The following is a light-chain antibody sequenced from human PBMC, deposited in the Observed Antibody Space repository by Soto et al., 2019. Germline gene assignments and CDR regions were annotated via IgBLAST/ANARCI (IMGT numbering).Light chain of an antibody. J-gene: IGKJ1*01. CDR2: GAS. CDR1: QSVSSSY. CDR3: HQYDNWPPWT. V-gene: IGKV3-20*01. Sequence: EIVLTQSPGTLSLSPGERATLSCRASQSVSSSYLAWYQQKPGQAPRLLIYGASTRATGTPARFSGSGSGTDFTLTISDVQPEDFALYYCHQYDNWPPWTFGQGTKVDIK.